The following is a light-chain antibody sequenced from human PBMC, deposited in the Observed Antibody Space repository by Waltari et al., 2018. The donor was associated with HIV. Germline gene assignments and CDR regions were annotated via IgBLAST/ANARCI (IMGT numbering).Light chain of an antibody. CDR2: WAS. Sequence: DIVMTQSPDSLAVSLGGRATINSKSSQSVLCSSNNKNYLAWYQQKPGQPPELLIYWASTRESGVPDRFSGSGSATDFTLTISSLQAEDVAVYYCQQYYSTPLTFGGGTQVEIK. CDR1: QSVLCSSNNKNY. J-gene: IGKJ4*01. V-gene: IGKV4-1*01. CDR3: QQYYSTPLT.